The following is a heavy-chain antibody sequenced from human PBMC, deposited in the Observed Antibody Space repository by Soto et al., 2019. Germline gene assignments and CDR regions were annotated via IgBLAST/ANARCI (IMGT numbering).Heavy chain of an antibody. CDR3: ARDRLSGDFWMDAVLPGVYFYMDV. J-gene: IGHJ6*03. Sequence: ASVKVSCKASGYTFTIYYMHWVRQAPGQGLEWMGIINPSGGSTSYAQKFQGRVTMTRDTSTSTVHMELSSLRSEDTAVYYCARDRLSGDFWMDAVLPGVYFYMDVWGKGNTVTVSS. V-gene: IGHV1-46*03. CDR1: GYTFTIYY. CDR2: INPSGGST. D-gene: IGHD3-3*01.